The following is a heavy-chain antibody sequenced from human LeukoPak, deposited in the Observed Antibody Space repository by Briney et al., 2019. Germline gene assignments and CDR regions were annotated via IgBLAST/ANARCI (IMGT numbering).Heavy chain of an antibody. CDR1: GFTFSSYE. CDR3: AELRITMIGGV. D-gene: IGHD3-10*02. CDR2: ISSSGSTI. J-gene: IGHJ6*04. V-gene: IGHV3-48*03. Sequence: GGSVRLSCAASGFTFSSYEMNWVRQAPGKGLEWVSYISSSGSTIYYADSVKGRFTISRDNAKNSLYLQMNSLRAEDTAVYYCAELRITMIGGVWGKGTTVTISS.